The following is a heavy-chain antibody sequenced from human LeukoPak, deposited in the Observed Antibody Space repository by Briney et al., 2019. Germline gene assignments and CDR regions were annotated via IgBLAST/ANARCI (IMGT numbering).Heavy chain of an antibody. J-gene: IGHJ4*02. CDR1: GFTFEHYG. Sequence: PGGSLRLSCAASGFTFEHYGMHWVRQVPGKGLEWVSYITWNSGYKGYADSVKGRFAISRDNAKNSMYLQMNSLTGDDTAFYYCVKASDYGGNEFDYWGQGALVTVSS. CDR3: VKASDYGGNEFDY. V-gene: IGHV3-9*01. CDR2: ITWNSGYK. D-gene: IGHD4-23*01.